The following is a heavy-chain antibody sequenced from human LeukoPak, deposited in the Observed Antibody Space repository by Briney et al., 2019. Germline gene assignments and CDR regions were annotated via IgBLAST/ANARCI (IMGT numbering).Heavy chain of an antibody. CDR2: ISSSSSYI. Sequence: GGSLRLSSEASGFTFSSYSMNWVRQAPGEGLEWVSSISSSSSYIYYADSVKGRFTISRDNAKNSLYLQMNSLRAEDTAVYYCARDLLLPPSDPWGQGTLVTVSS. CDR1: GFTFSSYS. D-gene: IGHD2-21*02. V-gene: IGHV3-21*01. CDR3: ARDLLLPPSDP. J-gene: IGHJ5*02.